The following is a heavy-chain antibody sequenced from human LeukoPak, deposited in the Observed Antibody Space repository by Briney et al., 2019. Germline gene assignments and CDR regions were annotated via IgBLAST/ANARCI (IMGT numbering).Heavy chain of an antibody. Sequence: ASVKVSCKASGYTFTSYDINWVRQAPGQGLEWMGRINPNSGGTNYAQKFQGRVTMTRDTSISTAYMELSRLRSDDTAVYYCARFCGGDCYRNWGQGTLVTVSS. CDR3: ARFCGGDCYRN. D-gene: IGHD2-21*02. V-gene: IGHV1-2*06. CDR1: GYTFTSYD. CDR2: INPNSGGT. J-gene: IGHJ4*02.